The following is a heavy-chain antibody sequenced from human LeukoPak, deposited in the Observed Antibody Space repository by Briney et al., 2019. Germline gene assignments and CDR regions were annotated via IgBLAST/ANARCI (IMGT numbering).Heavy chain of an antibody. CDR3: AEGYSYGQGL. Sequence: PGGSLRLSCAASGFTFSSYEMNWVRQAPGKGLERVSYISSSGNTIYYADSVKGRFTISRDNAKNSLYLQMNSLRAEDTAVYYCAEGYSYGQGLWGQGTLVTVSS. V-gene: IGHV3-48*03. CDR1: GFTFSSYE. J-gene: IGHJ4*02. CDR2: ISSSGNTI. D-gene: IGHD5-18*01.